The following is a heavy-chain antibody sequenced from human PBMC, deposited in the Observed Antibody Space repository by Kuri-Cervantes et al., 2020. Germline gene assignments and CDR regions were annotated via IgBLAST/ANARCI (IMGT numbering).Heavy chain of an antibody. CDR3: AKDMTLTGYLLFDY. CDR1: AFTFRNYW. J-gene: IGHJ4*02. CDR2: ISWNSGSI. V-gene: IGHV3-9*01. D-gene: IGHD3-9*01. Sequence: GGSLRLSCAASAFTFRNYWMSWVRQAPGKGLEWVSGISWNSGSIGYADSVKGRFTISRDNAKNSLYLQMNSLRAEDTALYYCAKDMTLTGYLLFDYWGQGTLVTVSS.